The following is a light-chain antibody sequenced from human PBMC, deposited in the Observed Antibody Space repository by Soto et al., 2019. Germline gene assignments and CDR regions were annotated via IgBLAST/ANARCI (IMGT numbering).Light chain of an antibody. V-gene: IGKV1-8*01. Sequence: AIRMTQSPSSFSASTGDRVTITCRASQGISSYLAWYQQKPGKAPKLLIYAASTLQRGVPSRFSGSRSGTDFTLTISCLQSEDFATYYCQQYYSYPRTFGGGTKVEIK. CDR2: AAS. J-gene: IGKJ4*01. CDR1: QGISSY. CDR3: QQYYSYPRT.